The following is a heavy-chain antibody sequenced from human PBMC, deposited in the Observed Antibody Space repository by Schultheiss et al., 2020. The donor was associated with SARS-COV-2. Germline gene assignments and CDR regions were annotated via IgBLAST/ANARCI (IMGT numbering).Heavy chain of an antibody. CDR2: IYPGDSDT. V-gene: IGHV5-51*01. J-gene: IGHJ6*02. Sequence: GGSLRLSCKGSGYSFTSYWIGWVRQMPGKGLEWMGIIYPGDSDTRYSPSFQGQGTIAADKSISTACLQWSSLKASDTAMYYCARRRGITIDYYGMDVWGQGTTVTVSS. CDR1: GYSFTSYW. D-gene: IGHD3-3*01. CDR3: ARRRGITIDYYGMDV.